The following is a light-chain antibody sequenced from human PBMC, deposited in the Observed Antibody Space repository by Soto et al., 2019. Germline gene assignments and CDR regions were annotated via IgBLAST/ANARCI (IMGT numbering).Light chain of an antibody. Sequence: QAVVTQPPSSSGTTGQRVTISCSGSSSNIGRNTVNWYQQLPGTAPKLLIYSNNVRPSGVPDRFSGSNSGTSASLAISGLQSEDEADYYCAAWDDSLNGWVFGGGTKLTVL. CDR1: SSNIGRNT. CDR2: SNN. J-gene: IGLJ3*02. CDR3: AAWDDSLNGWV. V-gene: IGLV1-44*01.